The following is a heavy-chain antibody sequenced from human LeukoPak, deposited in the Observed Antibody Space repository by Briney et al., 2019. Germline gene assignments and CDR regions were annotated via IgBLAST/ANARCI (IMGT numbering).Heavy chain of an antibody. D-gene: IGHD3-22*01. CDR1: GFTVSSNY. Sequence: PGGSLRLSCAASGFTVSSNYMSWVRQAPGKGLEWVSAISGSGGSTYYADSVKGRFTISRDNSKNTLYLQMNSLRAEDTAVYYCAKDRGTMIVALFDYWGQGTLVTVSS. V-gene: IGHV3-23*01. CDR3: AKDRGTMIVALFDY. CDR2: ISGSGGST. J-gene: IGHJ4*02.